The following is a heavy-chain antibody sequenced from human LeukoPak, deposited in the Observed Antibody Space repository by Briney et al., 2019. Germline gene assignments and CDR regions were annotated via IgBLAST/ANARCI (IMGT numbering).Heavy chain of an antibody. Sequence: GGSLRLSCAASGFTFSSYAMSWVRQAPGKGLEWVSVVSGSGGSTYYADSVKGRFTISRDNSKSTLYLQMNSLRAEDTAVYYCAKDFGGITIFSRGPEYFQHWGQGTLVTVSS. V-gene: IGHV3-23*01. D-gene: IGHD3-3*01. CDR2: VSGSGGST. CDR1: GFTFSSYA. J-gene: IGHJ1*01. CDR3: AKDFGGITIFSRGPEYFQH.